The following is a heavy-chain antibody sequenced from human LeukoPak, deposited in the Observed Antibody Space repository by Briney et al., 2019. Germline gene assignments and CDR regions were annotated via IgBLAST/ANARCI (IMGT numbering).Heavy chain of an antibody. CDR3: ARVIAAASTRLDY. CDR1: GYTFTDYY. CDR2: INPNSGGT. V-gene: IGHV1-2*02. Sequence: SVKVSCKASGYTFTDYYMHWVRQAPGQGLEWMGWINPNSGGTNYAQNFQGRVTMTRDTSISTAYMELSRLRSDDTAMYYCARVIAAASTRLDYWGQGTLVTVSS. D-gene: IGHD6-13*01. J-gene: IGHJ4*02.